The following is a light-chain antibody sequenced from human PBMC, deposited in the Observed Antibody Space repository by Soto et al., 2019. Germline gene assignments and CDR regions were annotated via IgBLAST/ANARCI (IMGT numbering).Light chain of an antibody. CDR1: SSDVGGYNY. CDR2: DVS. V-gene: IGLV2-11*01. Sequence: QSALTQPRSVSGSPGQSVTISCTGTSSDVGGYNYVSWYQQHPGEAPKLMIYDVSKRPSGVSDRFSGSKSGNTASLTISGLQAEDEADYYCCSYAGSYTFVFGTGTKVTVL. CDR3: CSYAGSYTFV. J-gene: IGLJ1*01.